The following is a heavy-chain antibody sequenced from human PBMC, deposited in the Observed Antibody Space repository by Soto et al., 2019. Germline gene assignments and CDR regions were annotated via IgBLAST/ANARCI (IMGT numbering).Heavy chain of an antibody. J-gene: IGHJ4*02. V-gene: IGHV3-30*18. CDR2: ISYDGSNK. D-gene: IGHD6-19*01. CDR3: AKDPRYSSGWYGYFGY. Sequence: GGSLRLSCAASGFTFSSYGMHWVRQAPGKGLEWVAVISYDGSNKYYADSVKGRFTISRDNSKNTLYLQMNSLRAGDTAVYYCAKDPRYSSGWYGYFGYWGQGTLVTVSS. CDR1: GFTFSSYG.